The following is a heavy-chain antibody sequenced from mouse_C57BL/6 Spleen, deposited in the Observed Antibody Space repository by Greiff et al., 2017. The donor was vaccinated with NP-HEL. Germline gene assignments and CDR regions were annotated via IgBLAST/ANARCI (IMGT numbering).Heavy chain of an antibody. J-gene: IGHJ2*01. CDR2: IYPGSGNT. D-gene: IGHD2-10*02. Sequence: VKLQESGPELVKPGASVKISCKASGYSFTSYYIHWVKQRPGQGLEWIGWIYPGSGNTKYNEKFKGKATLTADTSSSTAYMQLSSLTSEDSAVYYCARSGYGNYFYYFDYWGQGTTLTVSS. CDR3: ARSGYGNYFYYFDY. CDR1: GYSFTSYY. V-gene: IGHV1-66*01.